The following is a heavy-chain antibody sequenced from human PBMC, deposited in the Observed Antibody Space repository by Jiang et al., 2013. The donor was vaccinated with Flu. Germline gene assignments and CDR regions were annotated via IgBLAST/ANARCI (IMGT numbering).Heavy chain of an antibody. CDR1: SSYA. D-gene: IGHD6-13*01. CDR2: IIPIFGTA. V-gene: IGHV1-69*01. CDR3: AREAAQGQPVDY. J-gene: IGHJ4*02. Sequence: SSYAISWVRQAPGQGLEWMGGIIPIFGTANYAQKFQGRVTITADESTSTAYMELSSLRSEDTAVYYCAREAAQGQPVDYWGQGTLVTVSS.